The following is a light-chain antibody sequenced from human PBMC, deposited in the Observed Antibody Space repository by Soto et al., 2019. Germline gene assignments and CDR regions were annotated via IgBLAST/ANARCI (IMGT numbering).Light chain of an antibody. J-gene: IGKJ4*01. V-gene: IGKV1-16*01. CDR2: DAS. CDR3: LHYKSYPYA. Sequence: DIQMTQSPSSLSASVGDRVTITCRASQDISNNFAWFQQKPGKAPKSLIYDASNFQSGVPSRFSVDRSGTDFTLTISGLQPEDFATYYCLHYKSYPYAFGGGTKVEIK. CDR1: QDISNN.